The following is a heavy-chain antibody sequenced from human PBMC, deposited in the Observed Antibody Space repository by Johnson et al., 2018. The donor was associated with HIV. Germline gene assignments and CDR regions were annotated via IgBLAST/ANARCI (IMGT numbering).Heavy chain of an antibody. J-gene: IGHJ3*02. CDR2: ISSSGSTI. CDR3: AIEQSLIAAQIPAAFDI. D-gene: IGHD6-6*01. Sequence: QVQLVESGGGLVKPGGSLRLSCAASGFTFRDYYMSWIRQAQGKGLEGVSYISSSGSTINDEDPVKGRFTNPRDNAKNSLYLQMNSLRAEDTSVYYCAIEQSLIAAQIPAAFDIWGQGPMVTVSS. CDR1: GFTFRDYY. V-gene: IGHV3-11*04.